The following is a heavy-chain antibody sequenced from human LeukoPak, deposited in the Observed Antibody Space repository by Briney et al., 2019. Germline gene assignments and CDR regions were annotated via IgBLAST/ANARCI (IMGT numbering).Heavy chain of an antibody. D-gene: IGHD5/OR15-5a*01. CDR2: IYSSGTT. V-gene: IGHV4-39*02. CDR1: GGSISSGGYY. CDR3: ATISSTHSLI. J-gene: IGHJ4*02. Sequence: SETLSLTCTVSGGSISSGGYYWAWIRQPPGKGLEWIGSIYSSGTTYYNPSLKSRLTISVDTSKNHFSLKLSSVTAADTAVYYCATISSTHSLIWGQGTLVTVSS.